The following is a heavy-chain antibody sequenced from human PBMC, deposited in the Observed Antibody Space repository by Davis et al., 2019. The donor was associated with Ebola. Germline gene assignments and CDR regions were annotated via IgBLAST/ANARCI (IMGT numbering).Heavy chain of an antibody. J-gene: IGHJ6*02. Sequence: PSETLSLTCSVSDDAIRSYYWSWIRQSPGEGLEWIGYIFHSGSTSYNPSLKSRVTISVDTSKNQFYLSLRSVTTADTAVYFCARGPYAMGAYYYYGMDVWGQGTTVTVSS. CDR1: DDAIRSYY. V-gene: IGHV4-59*01. CDR3: ARGPYAMGAYYYYGMDV. D-gene: IGHD2-8*01. CDR2: IFHSGST.